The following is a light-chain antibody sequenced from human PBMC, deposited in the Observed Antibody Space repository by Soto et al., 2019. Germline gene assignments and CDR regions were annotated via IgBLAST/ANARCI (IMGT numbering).Light chain of an antibody. J-gene: IGLJ3*02. V-gene: IGLV2-8*01. CDR2: EVS. Sequence: QSALTQPPSASGSPGQSVTISCTGTSSDLGGYNYVSWYQHHPGKAPRLMIYEVSKRPSGVPDRFSGSKSGNTATLTVSGLQAEDEADYYGNSYADSLKWVFCGGTKLTVL. CDR3: NSYADSLKWV. CDR1: SSDLGGYNY.